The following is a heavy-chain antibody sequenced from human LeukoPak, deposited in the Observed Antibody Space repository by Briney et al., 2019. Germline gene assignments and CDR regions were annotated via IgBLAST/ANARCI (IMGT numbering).Heavy chain of an antibody. V-gene: IGHV3-23*01. Sequence: GGSLRLSCAASGFTFSSYAMSWVRQAPGKGLEWVSAISGSGGSTYYADSVKGRFTISRDNSKNPLYLQMNSLRAEDTAVYYCARGHHLPTVTPYFFDYWGQGTLVTVSS. J-gene: IGHJ4*02. D-gene: IGHD4-17*01. CDR1: GFTFSSYA. CDR3: ARGHHLPTVTPYFFDY. CDR2: ISGSGGST.